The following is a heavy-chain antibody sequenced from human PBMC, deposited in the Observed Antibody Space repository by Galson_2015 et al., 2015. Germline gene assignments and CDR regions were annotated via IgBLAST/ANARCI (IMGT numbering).Heavy chain of an antibody. D-gene: IGHD5-18*01. CDR3: AKRLGNSYGYADALDI. V-gene: IGHV3-30*18. CDR1: GFIFSTYG. CDR2: ISNDGSNK. J-gene: IGHJ3*02. Sequence: SLRLSCAASGFIFSTYGMHWVRQAPAKGLEWVAVISNDGSNKYYVDSVKGRFTISKDNSKNTLYLQMNSLRVEDTAVYYCAKRLGNSYGYADALDIWGTGQWSPSLQ.